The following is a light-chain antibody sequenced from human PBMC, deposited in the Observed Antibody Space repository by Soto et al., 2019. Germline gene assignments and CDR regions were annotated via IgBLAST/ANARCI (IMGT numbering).Light chain of an antibody. Sequence: QSALTQPASVSGSPGQWITISCTGTRSDVGGYNYVSWYKQKPGKAPKLVIYDVSHRPSGVSDRFFGSKSGNTASLIISGLQAEDEADYYCFSYSTSRARIFGGGTQLTV. V-gene: IGLV2-14*01. J-gene: IGLJ2*01. CDR3: FSYSTSRARI. CDR2: DVS. CDR1: RSDVGGYNY.